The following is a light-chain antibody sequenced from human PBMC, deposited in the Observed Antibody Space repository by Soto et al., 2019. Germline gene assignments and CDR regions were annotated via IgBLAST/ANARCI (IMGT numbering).Light chain of an antibody. V-gene: IGKV1-9*01. J-gene: IGKJ4*01. Sequence: DIQLTQSPSLLSASVGERVTITCRASQAISTSLAWYQQKPGKAPKLLIYAASTVQSGVPSRFSGSGSGTDFTLTISSLQPEDFATFYCQQVHSYPFTFGGGTKVAIK. CDR3: QQVHSYPFT. CDR2: AAS. CDR1: QAISTS.